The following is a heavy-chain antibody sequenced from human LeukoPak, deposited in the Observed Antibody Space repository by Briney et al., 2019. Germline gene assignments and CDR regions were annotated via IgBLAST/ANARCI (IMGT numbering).Heavy chain of an antibody. Sequence: GGSLRLSCAASGFIFNSYAMSWVRQAPGKGLAWGSLIYSDGVTQYADSVKGRFTISGDNSKNTLYLQMNSLRDEDTAVYFCARDRAEGKTWVEFDPWGQGTLVTVSS. CDR2: IYSDGVT. CDR1: GFIFNSYA. V-gene: IGHV3-66*02. J-gene: IGHJ5*02. CDR3: ARDRAEGKTWVEFDP.